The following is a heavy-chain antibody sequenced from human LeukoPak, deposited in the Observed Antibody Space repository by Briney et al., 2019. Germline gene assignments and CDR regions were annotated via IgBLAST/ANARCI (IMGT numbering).Heavy chain of an antibody. CDR2: ISGSGDNT. CDR1: GFTFSSYA. J-gene: IGHJ4*02. V-gene: IGHV3-23*01. Sequence: QPGRSLRLSCAASGFTFSSYAMSWVRQAPGKGLEWVSGISGSGDNTYYADSVKGRFTISRDNSKNTLYVQVNSLGTEDTAAYYGAKGSYYDSSGSFYFDYWGQGTLVTVSS. D-gene: IGHD3-22*01. CDR3: AKGSYYDSSGSFYFDY.